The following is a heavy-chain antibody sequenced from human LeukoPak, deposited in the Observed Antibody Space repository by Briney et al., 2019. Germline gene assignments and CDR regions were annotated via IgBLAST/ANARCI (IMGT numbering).Heavy chain of an antibody. CDR1: GFTFSSYS. CDR2: ISSSSSYI. Sequence: KPGGSLRLSCAASGFTFSSYSMNWVRQAPGKGLGWVSSISSSSSYIYYADSVKGRFTISRDNAKNSLYLQMSSLRAEDTAVYYCARDPLAYDSSGYPPFVDYWGQGTLVTVSS. D-gene: IGHD3-22*01. CDR3: ARDPLAYDSSGYPPFVDY. J-gene: IGHJ4*02. V-gene: IGHV3-21*01.